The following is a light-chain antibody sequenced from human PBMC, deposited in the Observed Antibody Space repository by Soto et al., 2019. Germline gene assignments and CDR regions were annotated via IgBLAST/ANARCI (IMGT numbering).Light chain of an antibody. J-gene: IGLJ1*01. Sequence: QSVLTQPPSVSGSPGQSVTISCSGTSSDVGTYNHVSWYQQAPGTAPKVMIYEVSSRPSGVPDRFSGSKSGNTASLTISGLQPEDEADYYCYSFTTSNTDVFGTGTQLTVL. CDR1: SSDVGTYNH. CDR2: EVS. V-gene: IGLV2-18*02. CDR3: YSFTTSNTDV.